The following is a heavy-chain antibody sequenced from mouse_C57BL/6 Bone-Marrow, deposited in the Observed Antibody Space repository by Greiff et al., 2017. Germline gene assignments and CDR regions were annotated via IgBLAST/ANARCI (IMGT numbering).Heavy chain of an antibody. D-gene: IGHD2-4*01. CDR3: ARQGIYYDYDDYAMDY. CDR2: IWSDGST. Sequence: VKLKESGPGLVAPSQSLSITCTVSGFSLTSYGVHWVRQPPGKGLEWLVVIWSDGSTTYNSALKSRLSISKDNSKSQVFLKMNSLQTDDTAMYYCARQGIYYDYDDYAMDYWGQGTSVTVSS. V-gene: IGHV2-6-1*01. CDR1: GFSLTSYG. J-gene: IGHJ4*01.